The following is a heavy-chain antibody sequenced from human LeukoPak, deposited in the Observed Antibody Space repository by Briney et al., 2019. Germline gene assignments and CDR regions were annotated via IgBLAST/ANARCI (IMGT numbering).Heavy chain of an antibody. V-gene: IGHV4-61*02. CDR1: GGSISSGSYY. J-gene: IGHJ3*02. CDR3: ARDHELGILVNAFDI. Sequence: ASQTLSLTCTVSGGSISSGSYYWSWIRQPAGKGLEWIGRIYTSGSTNYNPSLKSRVTMSVDTSKNQFSLKLSSVTAADTAVYYCARDHELGILVNAFDIWGQGTMVTVSS. D-gene: IGHD7-27*01. CDR2: IYTSGST.